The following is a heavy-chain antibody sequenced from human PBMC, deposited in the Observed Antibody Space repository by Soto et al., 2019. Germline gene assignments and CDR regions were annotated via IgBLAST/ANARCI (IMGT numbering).Heavy chain of an antibody. CDR3: AKAYYSNYYYYGMDV. Sequence: GWSLRLSCAASGFTFISYAMSWVRQAPGKGLEWVSAISGSGGSTYYADSVKGRFTISRDNSKNTLYLQMNSLRAEDTAVYYCAKAYYSNYYYYGMDVWGQGTTVTVSS. CDR2: ISGSGGST. J-gene: IGHJ6*02. D-gene: IGHD4-4*01. V-gene: IGHV3-23*01. CDR1: GFTFISYA.